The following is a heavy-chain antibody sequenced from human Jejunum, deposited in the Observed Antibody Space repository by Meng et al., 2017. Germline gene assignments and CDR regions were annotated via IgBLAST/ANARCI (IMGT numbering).Heavy chain of an antibody. CDR3: ASSRMSSGYYYAPDY. J-gene: IGHJ4*02. V-gene: IGHV1-69*05. Sequence: SVKVSCKAAGGTFSSFAISWVRQAPGQGLEWIGGIIPLFGTPLYAQKFQGRVTITTDESTTTAYMDLSSLGSEDTAVYYCASSRMSSGYYYAPDYWGQGTLVTVSS. CDR2: IIPLFGTP. D-gene: IGHD3-22*01. CDR1: GGTFSSFA.